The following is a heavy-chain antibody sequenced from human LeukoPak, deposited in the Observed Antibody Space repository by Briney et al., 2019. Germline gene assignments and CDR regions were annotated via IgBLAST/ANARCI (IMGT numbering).Heavy chain of an antibody. J-gene: IGHJ4*02. Sequence: SETLSLTCTVSGGSISSGSYYWSWIRQPAGKGLEWIGRIYTSRSTNYNPSLKSRVTISVDTSKNQFSLKLSSVTAADTAVYYCARGDYIFDYWGQGTLVTVSS. V-gene: IGHV4-61*02. D-gene: IGHD4/OR15-4a*01. CDR1: GGSISSGSYY. CDR2: IYTSRST. CDR3: ARGDYIFDY.